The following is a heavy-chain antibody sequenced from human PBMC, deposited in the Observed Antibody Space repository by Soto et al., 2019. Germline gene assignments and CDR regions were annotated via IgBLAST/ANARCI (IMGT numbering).Heavy chain of an antibody. CDR3: ARDLGVGMEDY. D-gene: IGHD3-10*01. Sequence: QVQLVQSGAEVKKPGASVKVSCKASGYTFTNYGFSWVRQAPGQGLEWMGWISAYNGNTKYAQKLQGRVTMTTETSTRTGNMELRSLRSDDTAGYYCARDLGVGMEDYWGQGTPVTVSS. CDR1: GYTFTNYG. J-gene: IGHJ4*02. CDR2: ISAYNGNT. V-gene: IGHV1-18*01.